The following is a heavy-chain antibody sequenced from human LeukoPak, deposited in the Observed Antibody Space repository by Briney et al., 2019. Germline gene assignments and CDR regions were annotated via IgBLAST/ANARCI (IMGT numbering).Heavy chain of an antibody. D-gene: IGHD1-20*01. CDR2: IYSGDSDH. CDR3: ARRGITDRFFDY. V-gene: IGHV5-51*01. CDR1: GYSFTNYW. J-gene: IGHJ4*02. Sequence: TGESLQISCKGSGYSFTNYWIVWVRQMPGKGLEWMGIIYSGDSDHRYSPSFQGQVTISADKSISTAYLQWSSLKASDTAMYYCARRGITDRFFDYWGQGTLVTVSS.